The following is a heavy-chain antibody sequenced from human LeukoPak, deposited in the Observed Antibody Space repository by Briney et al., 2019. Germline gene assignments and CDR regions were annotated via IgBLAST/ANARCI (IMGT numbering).Heavy chain of an antibody. V-gene: IGHV6-1*01. CDR2: TYYRSKWYN. J-gene: IGHJ4*02. D-gene: IGHD6-19*01. CDR1: GDSVSSKNGA. CDR3: ARDEGNTGWYTFDY. Sequence: SQTLTLTCAISGDSVSSKNGAWNWIRQSPSRGLEWLVRTYYRSKWYNEYAESVKGRIVINPDTSKNQFSLQPNSVTPEDTAVYYCARDEGNTGWYTFDYWGEGTLVTVSS.